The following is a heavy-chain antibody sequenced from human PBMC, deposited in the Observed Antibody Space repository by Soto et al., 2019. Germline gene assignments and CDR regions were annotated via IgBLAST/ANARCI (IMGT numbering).Heavy chain of an antibody. CDR3: ARGHYDSSGPPGY. V-gene: IGHV3-30-3*01. J-gene: IGHJ4*02. CDR1: GFTFSSYA. D-gene: IGHD3-22*01. Sequence: QVQLVESGGGVVQPGRSLRLSCAASGFTFSSYAMHWVRQALGKGLEWVAVISYDGSNKYYADSVKGRFTISRDNSKNTLYLQMNSLRAEDTAVYYCARGHYDSSGPPGYWGQGTLVTVSS. CDR2: ISYDGSNK.